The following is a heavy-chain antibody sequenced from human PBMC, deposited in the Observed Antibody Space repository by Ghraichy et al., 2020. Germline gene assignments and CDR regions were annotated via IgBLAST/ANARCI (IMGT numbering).Heavy chain of an antibody. Sequence: SETLSLTCAVSGGSITSGPYSWTWIRQPPGKGLEWIGYIYHGGPAYYTPSLASRVTISVDTFKNQFSLQLTSVTAADSAVYHCAILASSGVDVWGPGIPVTVSS. CDR2: IYHGGPA. CDR1: GGSITSGPYS. CDR3: AILASSGVDV. D-gene: IGHD2-8*01. J-gene: IGHJ6*02. V-gene: IGHV4-30-2*01.